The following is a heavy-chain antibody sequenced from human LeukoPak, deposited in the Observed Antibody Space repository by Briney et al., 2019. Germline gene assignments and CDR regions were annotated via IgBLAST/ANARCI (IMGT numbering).Heavy chain of an antibody. CDR3: ARAIAAAGTWDYYYGMDV. J-gene: IGHJ6*02. Sequence: TGGSLRLSCAASGFTFSSYAIHWVRQAPGKGLEWVAVISYDGSNKYYADSVKGRFTISRDNSKNTLYLQMNSLRAEDTAVYYCARAIAAAGTWDYYYGMDVWGQGTTVTVSS. CDR2: ISYDGSNK. D-gene: IGHD6-13*01. CDR1: GFTFSSYA. V-gene: IGHV3-30-3*01.